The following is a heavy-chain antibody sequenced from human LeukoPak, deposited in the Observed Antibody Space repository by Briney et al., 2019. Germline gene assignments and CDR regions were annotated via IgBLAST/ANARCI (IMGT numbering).Heavy chain of an antibody. Sequence: PSEPLSLTCAVYGGSFSGYYWSWIRQPPGKGLEWIGKINHSGSTNYNPSLKSRVTISVDTSKNQFSLKLSSVTAADTAVYYCAXGLRGYSXGYLTXGAVDYWGQG. CDR2: INHSGST. D-gene: IGHD5-18*01. CDR1: GGSFSGYY. V-gene: IGHV4-34*01. CDR3: AXGLRGYSXGYLTXGAVDY. J-gene: IGHJ4*02.